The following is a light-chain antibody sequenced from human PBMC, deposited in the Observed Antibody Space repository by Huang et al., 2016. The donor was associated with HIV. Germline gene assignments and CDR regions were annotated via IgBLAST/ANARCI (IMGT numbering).Light chain of an antibody. CDR3: QQYNEWPRT. CDR2: DAS. Sequence: ERVMTQSPVTLSVSPGERVTLSCRASQSVSNNGAWYQQKPGQAPRLLIYDASTRATDIPARFSGSGSEIEFTLTISGLQSEDFAVYYCQQYNEWPRTFGQGTKLEIK. V-gene: IGKV3-15*01. CDR1: QSVSNN. J-gene: IGKJ2*01.